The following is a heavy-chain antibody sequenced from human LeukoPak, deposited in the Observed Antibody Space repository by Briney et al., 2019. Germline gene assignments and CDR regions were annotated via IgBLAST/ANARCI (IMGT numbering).Heavy chain of an antibody. D-gene: IGHD4-17*01. V-gene: IGHV1-69*13. CDR3: ARSPPNTAIFDY. Sequence: SVKVSRKPSVGTFSRYAIRWVRQAPGQGREWMGGIIPIFGTANYAQKFQGRVTITADESTSTAYMELSSLRSEDTAVYYCARSPPNTAIFDYWGQGTLVTVSS. J-gene: IGHJ4*02. CDR1: VGTFSRYA. CDR2: IIPIFGTA.